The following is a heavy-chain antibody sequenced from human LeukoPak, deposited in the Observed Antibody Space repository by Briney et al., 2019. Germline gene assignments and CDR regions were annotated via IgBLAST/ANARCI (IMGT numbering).Heavy chain of an antibody. CDR3: ARATHRSDPSGSAY. CDR1: GYTFTGYY. D-gene: IGHD6-25*01. J-gene: IGHJ4*02. Sequence: ASVKVSCKASGYTFTGYYMHWVRQAPGQGLEWMGWINPNSGGTNYAQKFQGRVTMTRDTSISTAYMELSRLRSDDTAVYYCARATHRSDPSGSAYWGQGTLVTVSS. CDR2: INPNSGGT. V-gene: IGHV1-2*02.